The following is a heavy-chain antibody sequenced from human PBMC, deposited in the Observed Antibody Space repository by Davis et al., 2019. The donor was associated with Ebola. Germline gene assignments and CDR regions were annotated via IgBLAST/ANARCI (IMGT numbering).Heavy chain of an antibody. J-gene: IGHJ4*02. CDR3: ARSREDFEYKSFDY. D-gene: IGHD6-6*01. CDR2: IIPIFGTA. Sequence: SVKVSCKASGYTFTGYYMHWVRHAPGQGLEWMGGIIPIFGTANYAQKFQGRVTITADESTSTAYMELSSLRSEDTAVYYCARSREDFEYKSFDYWGQGTLVTVSS. V-gene: IGHV1-69*13. CDR1: GYTFTGYY.